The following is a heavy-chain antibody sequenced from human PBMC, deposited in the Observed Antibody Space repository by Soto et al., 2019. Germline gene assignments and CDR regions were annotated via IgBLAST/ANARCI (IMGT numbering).Heavy chain of an antibody. CDR3: AKDPNGDYDFGGNQY. CDR1: GFTFSSYG. J-gene: IGHJ4*02. Sequence: QPVGYLRLSCAASGFTFSSYGMHCVRHAPGKGLEWVAVISYDGSNKYYADSVKGRFTISRDNSKNTLYLQMNSLRAEDTAVYYCAKDPNGDYDFGGNQYWGQAT. V-gene: IGHV3-30*18. D-gene: IGHD4-17*01. CDR2: ISYDGSNK.